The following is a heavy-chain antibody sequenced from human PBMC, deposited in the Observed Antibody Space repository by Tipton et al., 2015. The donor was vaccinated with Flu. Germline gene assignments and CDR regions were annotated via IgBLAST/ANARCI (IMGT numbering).Heavy chain of an antibody. D-gene: IGHD6-19*01. CDR3: ARQQWLADFDY. CDR1: GGSISSSSYY. CDR2: IYYSGST. J-gene: IGHJ4*02. Sequence: GSLRLSCTVSGGSISSSSYYWGWIRQPPGKGLECIGSIYYSGSTYYNPSLKSRVTISVDTSKNQFSLKLSSVTAADTAVYYCARQQWLADFDYWGQGTLVTVSS. V-gene: IGHV4-39*07.